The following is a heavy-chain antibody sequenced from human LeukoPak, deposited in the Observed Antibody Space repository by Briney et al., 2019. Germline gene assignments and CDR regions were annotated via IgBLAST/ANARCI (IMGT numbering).Heavy chain of an antibody. Sequence: GGSLRLSCAASGFSFSSYAMHWVRQAPGKGLEWVAVISHDGSNKYYADSVKGRFTISRDNSKNTLFLQMNSLRAEDTAVYYCAKDTFIVGATHGSSGMDVWGQGTTATVSS. J-gene: IGHJ6*02. CDR2: ISHDGSNK. V-gene: IGHV3-30*18. CDR3: AKDTFIVGATHGSSGMDV. D-gene: IGHD1-26*01. CDR1: GFSFSSYA.